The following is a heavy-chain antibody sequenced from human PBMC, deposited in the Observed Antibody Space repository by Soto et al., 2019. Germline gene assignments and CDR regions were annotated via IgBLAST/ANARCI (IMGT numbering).Heavy chain of an antibody. V-gene: IGHV4-59*01. CDR3: VRDQGSAGYNGASSLDV. CDR1: GGSISGYY. D-gene: IGHD1-26*01. J-gene: IGHJ6*02. CDR2: MYNTGST. Sequence: SETLSLTCTVSGGSISGYYWSWIRQPPGKGLEWIGYMYNTGSTVYNPSFKSRVTISVDTSKNQFSLKLNSVTAADTAVYYCVRDQGSAGYNGASSLDVWGQGTTVTVSS.